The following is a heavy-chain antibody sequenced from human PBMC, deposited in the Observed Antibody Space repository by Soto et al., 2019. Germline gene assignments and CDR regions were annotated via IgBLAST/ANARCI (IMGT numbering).Heavy chain of an antibody. CDR2: IYYSGST. V-gene: IGHV4-28*01. J-gene: IGHJ4*02. CDR3: ASLVGDDFDY. Sequence: SETLSLTCAVSGYSISSSNWWGWIRQPPGKGLEWTGYIYYSGSTYYNPSLKSRVTMSVDTSKNQFSLKLSSVTAVDTAVYYCASLVGDDFDYWGQGTLVTVSS. CDR1: GYSISSSNW. D-gene: IGHD3-10*01.